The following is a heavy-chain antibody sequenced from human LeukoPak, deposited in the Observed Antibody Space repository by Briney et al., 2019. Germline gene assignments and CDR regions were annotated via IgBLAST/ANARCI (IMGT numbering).Heavy chain of an antibody. V-gene: IGHV4-34*01. J-gene: IGHJ4*02. CDR2: INHSGST. D-gene: IGHD2-15*01. CDR3: ASTGVAATRKAFDY. CDR1: GXSFSGYY. Sequence: PSETLSLTCAVYGXSFSGYYWSWIRQPPGKGLEWIGEINHSGSTNYNPSLKSRVTISVDTSKNQFSLKLSSVTAADTAVYYCASTGVAATRKAFDYWGQGTLVTVSS.